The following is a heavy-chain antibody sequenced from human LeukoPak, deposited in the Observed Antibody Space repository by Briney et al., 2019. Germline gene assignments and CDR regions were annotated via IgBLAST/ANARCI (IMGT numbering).Heavy chain of an antibody. D-gene: IGHD2-15*01. J-gene: IGHJ5*02. V-gene: IGHV1-18*01. CDR2: ISAYSGNT. CDR3: ARGGYCSGGSCRHNWFDP. CDR1: GYTFTSYG. Sequence: GASVKVSCKASGYTFTSYGISWVRQAPGQGLERMGWISAYSGNTDYAQKLQGRVTMTTDTSTSTAYMELRSLRSDDTAVYYCARGGYCSGGSCRHNWFDPWGQGTLVTVSS.